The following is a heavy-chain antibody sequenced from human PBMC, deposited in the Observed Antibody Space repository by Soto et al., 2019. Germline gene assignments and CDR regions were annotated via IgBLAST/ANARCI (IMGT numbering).Heavy chain of an antibody. CDR1: GFTFSSYA. Sequence: QVQLVESGGGVVQPGRSLRLSCAASGFTFSSYAMHWVRQAPGKGLEWVAIISYDGSNKYYADSVKGRFTISRDNSKSQTFLAKNNLRAGDTAVDFRGGVDGSGYYGSYFDYWGQGTLVTVSS. CDR2: ISYDGSNK. J-gene: IGHJ4*02. V-gene: IGHV3-30-3*01. D-gene: IGHD3-22*01. CDR3: GGVDGSGYYGSYFDY.